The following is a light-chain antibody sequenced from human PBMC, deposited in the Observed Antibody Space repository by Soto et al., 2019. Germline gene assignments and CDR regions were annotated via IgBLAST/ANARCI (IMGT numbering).Light chain of an antibody. Sequence: EIVLAQAPGTLSLSPGERATLSCRAIQTISSRYLTWYQQKSGQVPRLLIYGASSRATGIPDRFSGSGSGTDFSLTISRLEPEDVAVYYCHHSGNSHGTFGQGTKVEIK. CDR1: QTISSRY. CDR3: HHSGNSHGT. J-gene: IGKJ1*01. V-gene: IGKV3-20*01. CDR2: GAS.